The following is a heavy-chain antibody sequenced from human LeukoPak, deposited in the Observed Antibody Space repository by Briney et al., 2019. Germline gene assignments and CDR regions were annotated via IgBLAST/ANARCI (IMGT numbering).Heavy chain of an antibody. Sequence: SETLSLTCTVSGGSINSGSYYWGWIRQAPGKGLEWIGSIYNSGSAYFNTSLKSRATISVDTSKSQLSLILTSVTAADTAVYYCARVVGYSYYFDYWGQGTLVTVSS. CDR3: ARVVGYSYYFDY. J-gene: IGHJ4*02. D-gene: IGHD5-18*01. V-gene: IGHV4-39*07. CDR2: IYNSGSA. CDR1: GGSINSGSYY.